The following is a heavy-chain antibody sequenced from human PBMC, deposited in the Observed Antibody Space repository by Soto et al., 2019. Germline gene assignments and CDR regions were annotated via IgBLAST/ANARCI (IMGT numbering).Heavy chain of an antibody. CDR1: GFTFSSYG. CDR3: AKMGSLFSYEPRGEGPGY. CDR2: ISYDGSNK. V-gene: IGHV3-30*18. J-gene: IGHJ4*02. Sequence: QVQLVESGGGVVQPGRSLRLSCVASGFTFSSYGMHWVRQAPGKGLEWVAVISYDGSNKYYADSVKGRFTISRDNSKNTLYLQMNSLRAEDTAVYYCAKMGSLFSYEPRGEGPGYWGQGTLVTVSS. D-gene: IGHD3-10*01.